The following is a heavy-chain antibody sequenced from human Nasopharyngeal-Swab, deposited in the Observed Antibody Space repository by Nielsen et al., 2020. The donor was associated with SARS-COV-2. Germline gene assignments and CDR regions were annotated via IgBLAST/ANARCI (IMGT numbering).Heavy chain of an antibody. V-gene: IGHV4-39*07. J-gene: IGHJ6*02. D-gene: IGHD3-9*01. CDR2: VYYSGTA. Sequence: GSLRLSCSVFGDSIRKDKYYWGWVRQAPGQGLEWIGTVYYSGTAYHNPSLKSRVTISVDTSKNQFSLKLSSVTAADTAVYYCARMRLVITRFSFAYYYYGMDVWGQGTTVTVS. CDR3: ARMRLVITRFSFAYYYYGMDV. CDR1: GDSIRKDKYY.